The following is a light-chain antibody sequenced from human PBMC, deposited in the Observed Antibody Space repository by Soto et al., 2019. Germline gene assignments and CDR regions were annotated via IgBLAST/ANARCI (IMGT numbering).Light chain of an antibody. Sequence: EIVLTQAAGTLSLSPGERDNHSCRAIQSVSSNFLAWYQQKPGQAPMLLIYGASSSATGIPDRFSGSGSGTDFTLTICRLEPEDFAVYYCQQYGTSPVTFGGGTKVDIK. V-gene: IGKV3-20*01. CDR3: QQYGTSPVT. CDR1: QSVSSNF. J-gene: IGKJ4*01. CDR2: GAS.